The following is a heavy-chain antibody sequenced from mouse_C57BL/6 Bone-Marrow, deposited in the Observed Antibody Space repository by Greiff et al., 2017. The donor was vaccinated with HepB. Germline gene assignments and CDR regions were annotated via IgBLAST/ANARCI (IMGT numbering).Heavy chain of an antibody. CDR1: GFTFSSYG. Sequence: DVQLQESGGDLVKPGGSLKLSCAASGFTFSSYGMSWVRQTPDKRLEWVATISSGGSYTYYPDSVKGRFTISRDNAKNTLYLQMSSLKSEDTAMYYCARHGKDYWGQGTTLTVSS. CDR2: ISSGGSYT. CDR3: ARHGKDY. V-gene: IGHV5-6*01. J-gene: IGHJ2*01.